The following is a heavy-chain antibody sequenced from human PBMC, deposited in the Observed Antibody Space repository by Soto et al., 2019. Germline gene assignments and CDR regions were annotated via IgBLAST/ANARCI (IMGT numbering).Heavy chain of an antibody. Sequence: GGSLRLSCAASGFTFSSYGMHWVRQAPGKGLEWVAVIWYDGSNKYYADSVKGRFTISRDNSKNTLYLQMNSLRAEDTAVYYCARDMVYMVRGVIFPYYYYGMDVWGQGTTVTVSS. CDR1: GFTFSSYG. D-gene: IGHD3-10*01. CDR2: IWYDGSNK. CDR3: ARDMVYMVRGVIFPYYYYGMDV. J-gene: IGHJ6*02. V-gene: IGHV3-33*01.